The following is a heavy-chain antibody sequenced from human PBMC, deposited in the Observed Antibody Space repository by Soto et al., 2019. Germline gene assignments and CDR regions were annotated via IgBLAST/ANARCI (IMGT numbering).Heavy chain of an antibody. CDR3: VRDGSKTLRDCFDP. D-gene: IGHD4-17*01. CDR1: GGSMSKFY. V-gene: IGHV4-4*07. CDR2: VYATGTS. J-gene: IGHJ5*02. Sequence: PSETLSLTCSVSGGSMSKFYWSWIRKTAGKGLEWMGRVYATGTSDYNPSLRSRIAMSVDISKKTFSLRLRSVTAADTGVYYCVRDGSKTLRDCFDPWGQVILVTVSS.